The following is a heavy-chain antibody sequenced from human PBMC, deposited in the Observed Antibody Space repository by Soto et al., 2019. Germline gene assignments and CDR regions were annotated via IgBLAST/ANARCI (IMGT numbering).Heavy chain of an antibody. D-gene: IGHD3-9*01. CDR1: GGSISSGGYY. V-gene: IGHV4-31*03. J-gene: IGHJ4*02. Sequence: SETLSLTCTVSGGSISSGGYYWSWIRQHPGKGLEWIGYIYYSGSTYYNPSLKSRVTISVDTSKNQFSLKLSSVTAADTAVYSCARSFTWYSDILTAYPYYFDYWGQGPLVTVSS. CDR2: IYYSGST. CDR3: ARSFTWYSDILTAYPYYFDY.